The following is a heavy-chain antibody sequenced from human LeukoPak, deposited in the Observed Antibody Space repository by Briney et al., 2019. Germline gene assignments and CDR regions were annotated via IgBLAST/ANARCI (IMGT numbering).Heavy chain of an antibody. D-gene: IGHD3-10*02. CDR3: VELGITMIGGV. J-gene: IGHJ6*04. CDR1: GFTFSSYE. V-gene: IGHV3-48*03. CDR2: ISSSGSTI. Sequence: GGSLRLSCAASGFTFSSYEMNWVRQAPGKGLEWVSYISSSGSTIYYADSVKGRFTISRDNAKNSLYLQMNSLRAEDTAVYYCVELGITMIGGVWGKGTAVTISS.